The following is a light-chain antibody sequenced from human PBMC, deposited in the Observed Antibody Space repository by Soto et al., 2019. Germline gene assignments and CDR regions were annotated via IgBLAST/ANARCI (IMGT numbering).Light chain of an antibody. Sequence: EVVRTQSPATLSVSPGERATLSCRASQSVRGNLAWYQQKPGQSPRLLIYGASSRATGIPVRFSGSGSGTEFTLTISSLQSEDFAVYYCQQYNNWPFITFGQGTRLEI. CDR2: GAS. J-gene: IGKJ5*01. V-gene: IGKV3-15*01. CDR1: QSVRGN. CDR3: QQYNNWPFIT.